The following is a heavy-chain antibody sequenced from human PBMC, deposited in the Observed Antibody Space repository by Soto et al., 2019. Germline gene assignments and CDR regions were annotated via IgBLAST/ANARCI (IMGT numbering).Heavy chain of an antibody. Sequence: SETLSLTCSVSGGSISSSSYYWGWIRQPPGKGLEWIASIYYSGSTYYNPSLKSRVTISVDTSKNQFSLKLSSVTAADTAVYYCATQTTVINYYYYGMDVWGQWTTVIVSS. CDR1: GGSISSSSYY. CDR3: ATQTTVINYYYYGMDV. J-gene: IGHJ6*02. V-gene: IGHV4-39*01. D-gene: IGHD4-17*01. CDR2: IYYSGST.